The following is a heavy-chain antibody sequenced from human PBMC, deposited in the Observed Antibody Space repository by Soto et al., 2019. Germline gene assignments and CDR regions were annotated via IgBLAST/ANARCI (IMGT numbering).Heavy chain of an antibody. V-gene: IGHV4-59*01. CDR3: AGNGPYCSDPSRCAYGMDV. J-gene: IGHJ6*02. CDR2: IYYSGST. CDR1: GGSISSYY. D-gene: IGHD2-2*01. Sequence: QVQLQESGPGLVKPSETLSLTCTVSGGSISSYYWSWIRQPPGKGLEWLGYIYYSGSTNYNPSLRSLVTISVNTSKNQFSLKLSSVTAADTAVYYCAGNGPYCSDPSRCAYGMDVWGQGTTVTVSS.